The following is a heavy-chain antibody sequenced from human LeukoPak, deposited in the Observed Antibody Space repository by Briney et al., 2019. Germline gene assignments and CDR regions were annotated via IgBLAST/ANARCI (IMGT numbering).Heavy chain of an antibody. V-gene: IGHV4-59*01. Sequence: SQTLSLTCTVSGGSIRSYYWSWIRQPPAKGLEWVGCIYYSGTTNYNPSLTSRVNISADTSKNQFSLRLTSVTAADTAVYFCASQTGVSYARDVWGQGTTVIVSS. D-gene: IGHD1-14*01. CDR1: GGSIRSYY. J-gene: IGHJ6*02. CDR3: ASQTGVSYARDV. CDR2: IYYSGTT.